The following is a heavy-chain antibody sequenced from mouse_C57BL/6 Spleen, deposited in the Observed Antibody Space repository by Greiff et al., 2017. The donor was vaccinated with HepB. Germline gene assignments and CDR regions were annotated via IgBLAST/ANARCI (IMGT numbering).Heavy chain of an antibody. J-gene: IGHJ1*03. CDR2: INYDGSST. D-gene: IGHD3-3*01. CDR3: ARDGLGWYFDG. CDR1: GFTFSDYY. Sequence: EVQRVESEGGLVQPGSSMKLSCTASGFTFSDYYMAWVRQVPEKGLEWVANINYDGSSTYYLDSLKSRFIISRDNAKNILYLQMSSLKSEDTATYCCARDGLGWYFDGWGTGTTVTVSS. V-gene: IGHV5-16*01.